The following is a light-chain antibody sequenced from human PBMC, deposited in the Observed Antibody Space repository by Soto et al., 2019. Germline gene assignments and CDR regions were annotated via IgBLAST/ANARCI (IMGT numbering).Light chain of an antibody. CDR3: SSYAGSNTFPYV. V-gene: IGLV2-8*01. Sequence: QSALTQPPSASGSPGQSVTISCTGTSSDVGGYNYVSWYQQHPGKAPKLLIYEVTKRPSGVPDRFSGSKSGNTASLTASGLQAEDEADYYCSSYAGSNTFPYVFGRGTKLTVL. J-gene: IGLJ1*01. CDR2: EVT. CDR1: SSDVGGYNY.